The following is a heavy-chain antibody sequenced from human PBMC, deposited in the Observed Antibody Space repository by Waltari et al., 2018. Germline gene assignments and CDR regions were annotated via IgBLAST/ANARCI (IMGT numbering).Heavy chain of an antibody. V-gene: IGHV3-30*02. CDR1: GFTFSSYG. Sequence: QVQLVESGGGVVQPGGSLRLSCAASGFTFSSYGMHWVRQAPGKGLEWVAFIRYDGSNKYYADSVKGRFTISRDNSKNTLYLQMNSLRAEDTAVYYCAKDREQWHHAFDIWGQGTMVTVSS. CDR3: AKDREQWHHAFDI. D-gene: IGHD6-19*01. J-gene: IGHJ3*02. CDR2: IRYDGSNK.